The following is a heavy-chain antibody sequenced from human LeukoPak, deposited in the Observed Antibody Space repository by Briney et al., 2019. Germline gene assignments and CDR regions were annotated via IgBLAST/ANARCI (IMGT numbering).Heavy chain of an antibody. V-gene: IGHV5-51*01. CDR3: ASPRVGATAFDI. Sequence: GESLKISCKASGYSFTSCWIGWVRQMPGKGLEYMGIINPSDSDTRYSPSFQGQVTISADKSISTAYLQWSSLKASDTATYYCASPRVGATAFDIWGQGTMVTVSS. CDR1: GYSFTSCW. J-gene: IGHJ3*02. D-gene: IGHD1-26*01. CDR2: INPSDSDT.